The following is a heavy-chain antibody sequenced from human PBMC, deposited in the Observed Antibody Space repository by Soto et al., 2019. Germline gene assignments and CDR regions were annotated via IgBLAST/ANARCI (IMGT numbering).Heavy chain of an antibody. CDR1: GFTFSSYA. D-gene: IGHD6-19*01. Sequence: GGSLRLSCAASGFTFSSYAMHWVRQAPGKGLEWVAVISYDGSNKYYADSVKGRFTISRDNSKNTLYLQMNSLRAEDTAVYYCARERRLLQHKYSSGWYFDYWGQGTLVTVSS. CDR3: ARERRLLQHKYSSGWYFDY. J-gene: IGHJ4*02. V-gene: IGHV3-30-3*01. CDR2: ISYDGSNK.